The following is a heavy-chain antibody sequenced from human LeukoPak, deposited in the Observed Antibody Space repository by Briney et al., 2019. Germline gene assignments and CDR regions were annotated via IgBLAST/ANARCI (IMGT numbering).Heavy chain of an antibody. J-gene: IGHJ6*03. D-gene: IGHD1-26*01. Sequence: GGSLRLSCAASGFTFSSYWMHWVRQAPGKGLVWVSRISSDGGNTVYADSVKGRFTISRDNANDTLYLQMDSLRGEDTAVYYCAREWELRGAYYMGVWGKGTTVTVSS. CDR3: AREWELRGAYYMGV. V-gene: IGHV3-74*01. CDR1: GFTFSSYW. CDR2: ISSDGGNT.